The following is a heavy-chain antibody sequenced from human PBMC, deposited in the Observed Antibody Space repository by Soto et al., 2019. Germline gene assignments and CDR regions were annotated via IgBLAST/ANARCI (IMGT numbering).Heavy chain of an antibody. V-gene: IGHV3-23*01. Sequence: EVQLLESGGELAQPGGSLRLSCAASGFTFRIYAMSWVRQAPGKGLEWVAIISGGGDTTYYADSVRGRFTVSRDNSRDILLLQMNSLRVEDTAIYYCARNPPRDVVAGPFSFDCWGQGRLVTVSS. CDR2: ISGGGDTT. CDR1: GFTFRIYA. CDR3: ARNPPRDVVAGPFSFDC. J-gene: IGHJ4*02. D-gene: IGHD6-19*01.